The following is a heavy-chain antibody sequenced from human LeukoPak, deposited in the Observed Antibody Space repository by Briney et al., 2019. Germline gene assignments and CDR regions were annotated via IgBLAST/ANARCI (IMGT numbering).Heavy chain of an antibody. CDR1: GGSISSSNW. J-gene: IGHJ5*02. V-gene: IGHV4-4*02. D-gene: IGHD3-10*01. CDR2: IYHSGST. CDR3: AREQAYYYGSGRVDP. Sequence: PSGTLSLTCAVSGGSISSSNWWSWVRQPPGKGLEWIGEIYHSGSTNYNPSLKSRVTISVDTSKNQFSLKLSSVTAADTAVYYCAREQAYYYGSGRVDPWGQGTLVTVSS.